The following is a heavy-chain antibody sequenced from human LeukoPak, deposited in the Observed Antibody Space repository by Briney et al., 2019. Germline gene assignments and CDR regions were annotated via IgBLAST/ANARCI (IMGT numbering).Heavy chain of an antibody. J-gene: IGHJ4*02. Sequence: SETLSLTCSVSGGFNTHYYWSWIRQPPGKGLEWIGYFYHSASTNYNPSLKSRVTISVDTSENHFSLKLSSVTAADTAVYYCARGQWLPVFDFWGQGTLVTVSS. CDR1: GGFNTHYY. CDR2: FYHSAST. D-gene: IGHD3-22*01. V-gene: IGHV4-59*01. CDR3: ARGQWLPVFDF.